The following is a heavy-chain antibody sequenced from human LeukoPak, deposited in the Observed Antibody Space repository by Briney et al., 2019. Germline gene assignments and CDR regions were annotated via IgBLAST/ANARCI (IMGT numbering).Heavy chain of an antibody. Sequence: ASVKVSCKASGYTFTSYGISWVRQAPGQGLGWMGWINPNSGGTNYAQKFQGRVTMTRDTSISTAYMELSRLRSDDTAVYYCARRRYYGSGHYGMDVWGQGTTVTVSS. D-gene: IGHD3-10*01. CDR2: INPNSGGT. CDR1: GYTFTSYG. CDR3: ARRRYYGSGHYGMDV. V-gene: IGHV1-2*02. J-gene: IGHJ6*02.